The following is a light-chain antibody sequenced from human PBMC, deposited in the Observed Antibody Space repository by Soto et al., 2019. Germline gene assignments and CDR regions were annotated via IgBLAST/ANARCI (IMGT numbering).Light chain of an antibody. V-gene: IGLV1-44*01. CDR3: AACDDSLNGDVL. Sequence: QSALTQPPSASGTPGQRVTISCSGSSSNIGSNTVNWYQQLPGTAPKLLIYSNNQRPSGVPDRFSGSKSGTSASLAISGLQSEDESDYYCAACDDSLNGDVLFGGGPKVTVL. CDR1: SSNIGSNT. CDR2: SNN. J-gene: IGLJ2*01.